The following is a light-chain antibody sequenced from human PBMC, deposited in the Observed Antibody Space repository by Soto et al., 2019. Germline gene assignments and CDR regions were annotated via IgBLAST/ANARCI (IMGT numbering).Light chain of an antibody. J-gene: IGKJ1*01. Sequence: EIVMTQSPATLSVSPGERATLSCSASQSVSSNLAWYQQKPGQAHRLLLYGASTRATGIPARFSGSVYGTECTLTISSLQSEDFADYYCQEYKNWPPCTFGQGTQVESK. V-gene: IGKV3-15*01. CDR1: QSVSSN. CDR3: QEYKNWPPCT. CDR2: GAS.